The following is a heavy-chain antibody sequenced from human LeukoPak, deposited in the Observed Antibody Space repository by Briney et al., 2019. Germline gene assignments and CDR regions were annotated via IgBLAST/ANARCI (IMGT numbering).Heavy chain of an antibody. J-gene: IGHJ4*02. Sequence: PSETLSLTCAVSGASISSNNWWNWVRQPPGKGLEWIGEIYHSGSTNYSPSLKSRVTISVDTSKNQFSLKLSSVTAADTAVYYCARQVRDSSPGLYFDYWGQGTLVTVSS. CDR2: IYHSGST. CDR1: GASISSNNW. V-gene: IGHV4-4*02. CDR3: ARQVRDSSPGLYFDY. D-gene: IGHD3-22*01.